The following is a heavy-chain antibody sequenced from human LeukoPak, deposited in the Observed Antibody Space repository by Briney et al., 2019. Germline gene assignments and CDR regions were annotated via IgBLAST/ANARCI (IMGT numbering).Heavy chain of an antibody. CDR3: ARDAGYCSSTSCYEGTNWFDP. D-gene: IGHD2-2*01. CDR1: GYTFTGYY. Sequence: ASVKVSCEASGYTFTGYYMHWVRQAPGQGLEWMGWINPNSGGTNYAQKFQGRVTMTRDTSISTAYMELSRLRSDDTAVYYCARDAGYCSSTSCYEGTNWFDPWGQGTLVTVSS. V-gene: IGHV1-2*02. CDR2: INPNSGGT. J-gene: IGHJ5*02.